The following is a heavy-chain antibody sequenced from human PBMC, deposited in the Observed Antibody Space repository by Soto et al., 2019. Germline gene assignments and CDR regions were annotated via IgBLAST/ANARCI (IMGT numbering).Heavy chain of an antibody. J-gene: IGHJ4*02. CDR1: GFTFSSYS. D-gene: IGHD6-13*01. V-gene: IGHV3-21*01. CDR3: ARDIAAAGKNPKY. CDR2: ISSANAYI. Sequence: GGSLRLSCVASGFTFSSYSVNWVRQAPGMGLEWVSSISSANAYIYYADSVKGRFTISRDNAKNSLFLQMSSLRAEDTAVYYCARDIAAAGKNPKYWGQGTLVTVSS.